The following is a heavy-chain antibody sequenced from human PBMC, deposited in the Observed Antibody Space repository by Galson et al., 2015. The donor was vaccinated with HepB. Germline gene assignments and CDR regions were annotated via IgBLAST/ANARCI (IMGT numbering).Heavy chain of an antibody. CDR3: ARGGSYSSSAGGGFDI. CDR1: GYTFSTYY. V-gene: IGHV1-46*01. J-gene: IGHJ3*02. D-gene: IGHD6-13*01. Sequence: VKVSCKASGYTFSTYYMHWVRQAPGQGLEWMGIINPSGGGRSYAQKFQGRVTMTRDTSTSTVYMELMSLRSEDTAVYYCARGGSYSSSAGGGFDIWGQGTLVTVSS. CDR2: INPSGGGR.